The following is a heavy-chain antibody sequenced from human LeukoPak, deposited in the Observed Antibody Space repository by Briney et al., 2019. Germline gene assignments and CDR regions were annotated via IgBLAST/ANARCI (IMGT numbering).Heavy chain of an antibody. J-gene: IGHJ4*02. D-gene: IGHD6-19*01. Sequence: QAGGSLRLSCAASGFTFSSYGMHWVRQAPGKGLEWVAVIWYDGSNKYYADSVEDRFTISRGNSKNTLYLQMNSLRAEDTAVYYCAKDARPYSSGWYGYFDYWGQGTLVTVSS. CDR2: IWYDGSNK. V-gene: IGHV3-33*06. CDR1: GFTFSSYG. CDR3: AKDARPYSSGWYGYFDY.